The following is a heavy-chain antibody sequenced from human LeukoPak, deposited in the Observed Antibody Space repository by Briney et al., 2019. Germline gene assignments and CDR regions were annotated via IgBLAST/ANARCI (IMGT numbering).Heavy chain of an antibody. CDR3: ARVLVDTAMVGAFDI. Sequence: PSETLSLTCAVYGGPFSGYYWSWIRQPPGKGLEWIGEINHSGSTNYNPSLKSRVTISVDTSKNQFSLKLSSVTAADTAVYYCARVLVDTAMVGAFDIWGQGTMVTVSS. CDR2: INHSGST. J-gene: IGHJ3*02. CDR1: GGPFSGYY. D-gene: IGHD5-18*01. V-gene: IGHV4-34*01.